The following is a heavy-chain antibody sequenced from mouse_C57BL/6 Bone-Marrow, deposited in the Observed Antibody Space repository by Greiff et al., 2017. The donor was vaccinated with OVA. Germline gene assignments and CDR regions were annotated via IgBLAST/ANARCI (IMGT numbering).Heavy chain of an antibody. CDR1: GYTFTDHT. V-gene: IGHV1-78*01. Sequence: QVQLKESDAELVKPGASVKISCTVSGYTFTDHTIHWMKQRPEQGLEWIGYIYPRDGSTKYNEKFKGKATLTADKSSSTAYMQLNSLTSEDSAVYFCARNYYGSSYYYAMDYWGQGTSVTVSS. J-gene: IGHJ4*01. D-gene: IGHD1-1*01. CDR2: IYPRDGST. CDR3: ARNYYGSSYYYAMDY.